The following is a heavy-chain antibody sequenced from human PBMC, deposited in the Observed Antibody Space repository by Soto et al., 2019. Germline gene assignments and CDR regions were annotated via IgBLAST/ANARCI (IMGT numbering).Heavy chain of an antibody. CDR3: ARGPSHGAFDI. CDR1: GSTFSSYD. J-gene: IGHJ3*02. CDR2: ISPDGSNA. Sequence: PGGSLRLSCAASGSTFSSYDIHWFRQAPGKGLEWVAHISPDGSNAYYADSVKGRFTVSRDNAKNTVYLQMNSLRAEDTAVYYCARGPSHGAFDIWGQGTMVTVSS. V-gene: IGHV3-30-3*01.